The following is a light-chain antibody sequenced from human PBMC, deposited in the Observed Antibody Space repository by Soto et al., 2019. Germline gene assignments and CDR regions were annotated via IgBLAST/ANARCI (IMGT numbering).Light chain of an antibody. CDR1: QSVGSSY. CDR2: AAS. V-gene: IGKV3-20*01. J-gene: IGKJ5*01. CDR3: RHYGISIT. Sequence: PGERATLSCRASQSVGSSYLAWYQQQPGQAPRLLIYAASSRATGIPDRFSGSASGTGFTLTISRLEPEDFAVYYCRHYGISITFGQGTRLEIK.